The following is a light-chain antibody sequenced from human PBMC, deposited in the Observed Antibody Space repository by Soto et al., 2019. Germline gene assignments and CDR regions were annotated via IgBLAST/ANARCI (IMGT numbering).Light chain of an antibody. J-gene: IGKJ1*01. CDR1: QSVSSNY. V-gene: IGKV3-20*01. Sequence: IVLTQSPGTLSLSPWERATLSCRASQSVSSNYLGWYQQKPGQAPRLLIYAASSRATGIPDRFSGSGSGTDFTLTISRLEPEDFAVYYCQQYGSSPWTFGQGTKVDIK. CDR3: QQYGSSPWT. CDR2: AAS.